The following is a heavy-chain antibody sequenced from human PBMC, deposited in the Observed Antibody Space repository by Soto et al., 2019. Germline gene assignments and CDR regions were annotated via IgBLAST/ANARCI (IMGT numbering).Heavy chain of an antibody. CDR1: GFTFSGSA. V-gene: IGHV3-73*01. D-gene: IGHD2-15*01. Sequence: PGGSLRLSCAASGFTFSGSAIHWVRQASGKGLEWVGRIRSKANNYATAYAASVKGRFTISRDDSKNTAYLQMNSLKTEDTAVYYCTLVNCSGGSCYPAFDSWGQGIMVTVSS. CDR3: TLVNCSGGSCYPAFDS. J-gene: IGHJ3*02. CDR2: IRSKANNYAT.